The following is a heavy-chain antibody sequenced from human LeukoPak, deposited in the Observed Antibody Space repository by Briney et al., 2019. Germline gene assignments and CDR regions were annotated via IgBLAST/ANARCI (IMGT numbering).Heavy chain of an antibody. J-gene: IGHJ4*02. CDR3: ARGRTGAAALDF. CDR2: STHTGST. Sequence: SETLSLTCAVYGGSFSGHYRTWIRQAPGKGLEWIGESTHTGSTNYNPSLKSRVTISVDTSKNQFSLKLTSVSAADTAVYHCARGRTGAAALDFWGPGTLVTVSS. CDR1: GGSFSGHY. V-gene: IGHV4-34*01. D-gene: IGHD2-2*01.